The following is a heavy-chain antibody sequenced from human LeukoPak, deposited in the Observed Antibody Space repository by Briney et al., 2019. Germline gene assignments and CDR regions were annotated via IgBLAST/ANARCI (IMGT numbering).Heavy chain of an antibody. Sequence: QAGGSLRLSCAASGFTFSSYAMSWVRQAPGKGLEWVSVISGSDDTYYADSVKGRFTISRDNSKNTLYLQMSSLRADDTAVYYCAKARSGSSASCYNAWGQGTRVTVSS. CDR2: ISGSDDT. V-gene: IGHV3-23*01. CDR3: AKARSGSSASCYNA. J-gene: IGHJ4*02. CDR1: GFTFSSYA. D-gene: IGHD2-2*01.